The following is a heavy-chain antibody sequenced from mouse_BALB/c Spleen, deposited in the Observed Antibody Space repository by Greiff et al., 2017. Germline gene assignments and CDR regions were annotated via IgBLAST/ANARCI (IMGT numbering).Heavy chain of an antibody. CDR1: GFTFSSFG. D-gene: IGHD1-2*01. Sequence: EVKVIESGGGLVQPGGSRKLSCAASGFTFSSFGMHWVRQAPEKGLEWVAYISSGSSTIYYADTVKGRFTISRDNPKNTLFLQMTSLRSEDTAMYYCARSRLLRLPYFDYWGQGTTLTVSS. CDR3: ARSRLLRLPYFDY. J-gene: IGHJ2*01. V-gene: IGHV5-17*02. CDR2: ISSGSSTI.